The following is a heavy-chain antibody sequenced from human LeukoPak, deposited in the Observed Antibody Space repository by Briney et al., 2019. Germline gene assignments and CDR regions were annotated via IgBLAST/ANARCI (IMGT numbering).Heavy chain of an antibody. CDR3: ARVPSAAGYNWFDP. J-gene: IGHJ5*02. D-gene: IGHD6-13*01. V-gene: IGHV4-30-4*01. Sequence: SETLSLTCTVSGGSISSGDYYWSWIRQPPGKGLEWIGYIYYSGSTYYNPSLKSRVTISVDTSKNQFSLKLSSVTAADTAVYYCARVPSAAGYNWFDPWGQGTLVTVSS. CDR2: IYYSGST. CDR1: GGSISSGDYY.